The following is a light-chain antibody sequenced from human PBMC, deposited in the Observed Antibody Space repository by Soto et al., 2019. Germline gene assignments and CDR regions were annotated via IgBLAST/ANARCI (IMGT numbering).Light chain of an antibody. CDR3: CSYAGSYTFVV. CDR1: SSDVGGYNY. V-gene: IGLV2-11*01. J-gene: IGLJ1*01. CDR2: DVT. Sequence: QSVLTQPRSVSGSPGQSVTISCTGTSSDVGGYNYVCWYQQQPGKAPKLMIYDVTKPPSGVPDRFSGSKSGNTASLTISGLQADDEADYYCCSYAGSYTFVVFGTGTKLTVL.